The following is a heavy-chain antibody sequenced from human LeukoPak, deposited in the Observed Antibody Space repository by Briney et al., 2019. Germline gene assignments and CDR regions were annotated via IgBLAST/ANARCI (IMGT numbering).Heavy chain of an antibody. J-gene: IGHJ4*02. CDR3: VRSLSLAY. V-gene: IGHV3-7*01. D-gene: IGHD3-16*01. CDR1: GFTFSTYW. Sequence: GGALRLSCAASGFTFSTYWMSWVRQPPGKGLEWVANIKQDGSEKYYVDSVKGRFTISRDNAENSLYLQMNNLRVEDMAVYYCVRSLSLAYWGQGALVTVSS. CDR2: IKQDGSEK.